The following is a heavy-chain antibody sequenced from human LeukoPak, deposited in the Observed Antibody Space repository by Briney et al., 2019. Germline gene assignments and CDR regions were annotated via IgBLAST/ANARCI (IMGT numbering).Heavy chain of an antibody. Sequence: SETLSLTCTVSGGSISTYYWSWIRQPPGKGLEWIGYMYKSGSTNYNPSLKSRVTISVDTSKDQFSLKLSSVTAADAAVYFCARGTSALSYFDYWGQGALVTVSS. D-gene: IGHD2-2*01. CDR3: ARGTSALSYFDY. J-gene: IGHJ4*02. CDR1: GGSISTYY. V-gene: IGHV4-59*08. CDR2: MYKSGST.